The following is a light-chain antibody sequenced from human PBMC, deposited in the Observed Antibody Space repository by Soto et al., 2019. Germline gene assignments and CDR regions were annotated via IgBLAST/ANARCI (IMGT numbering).Light chain of an antibody. CDR1: QSVLYSSNNKNY. CDR2: WAS. V-gene: IGKV4-1*01. J-gene: IGKJ4*01. CDR3: QQYYSTPPIT. Sequence: DIVMTQSSDSLAVSLGERATINCKSSQSVLYSSNNKNYLAWYQQKPGQPPKLLIYWASTRESGVPDRFSGSGSGTDFTLNISSLQAEDVAVYYCQQYYSTPPITFGGGTKVEIK.